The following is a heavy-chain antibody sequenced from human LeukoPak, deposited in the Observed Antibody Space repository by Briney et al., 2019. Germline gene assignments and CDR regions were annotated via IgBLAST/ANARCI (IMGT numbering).Heavy chain of an antibody. V-gene: IGHV4-39*01. Sequence: SETLSLTCTVSGGSISSSSYYWGWIRQPPGKGLEWIGSIYYSGSTYYHPSLKSRVTISVDTSKNQFSLKLSSVTAADTAVYYCARHHDRTVVTPYFDYWGQGTLVTVSS. D-gene: IGHD4-23*01. CDR2: IYYSGST. CDR3: ARHHDRTVVTPYFDY. CDR1: GGSISSSSYY. J-gene: IGHJ4*02.